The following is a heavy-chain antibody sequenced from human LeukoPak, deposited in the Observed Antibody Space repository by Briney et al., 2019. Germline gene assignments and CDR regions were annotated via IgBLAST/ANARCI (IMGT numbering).Heavy chain of an antibody. V-gene: IGHV3-49*04. Sequence: GGSLRLSCTASGFTFGDYAMSWVRQAPGKGLEWVGFIRRKGYGGTTEYAASVKGRFTISRDDSKSIAYLQMNSLKTEDTAVYYCTLDYYGSGSYYNGYYYGMDVWGQGTTVTVSS. J-gene: IGHJ6*02. CDR3: TLDYYGSGSYYNGYYYGMDV. CDR1: GFTFGDYA. D-gene: IGHD3-10*01. CDR2: IRRKGYGGTT.